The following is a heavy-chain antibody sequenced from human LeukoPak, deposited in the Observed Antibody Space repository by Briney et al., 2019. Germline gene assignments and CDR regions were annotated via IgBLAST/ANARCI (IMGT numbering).Heavy chain of an antibody. CDR1: GFTFSSYW. J-gene: IGHJ4*02. CDR2: IKQDGSEK. Sequence: QSGGSLRLSCAASGFTFSSYWMCWVRQAPGKGLEWVANIKQDGSEKYYVDSVKGRFTISRDNAKNSLYLQMNSLRADDTAVYYCARDRGYCTSTSCPLFDYWGQGTRVAVSS. CDR3: ARDRGYCTSTSCPLFDY. D-gene: IGHD2-2*01. V-gene: IGHV3-7*03.